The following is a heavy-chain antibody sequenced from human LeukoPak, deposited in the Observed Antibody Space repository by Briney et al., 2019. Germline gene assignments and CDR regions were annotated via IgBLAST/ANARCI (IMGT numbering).Heavy chain of an antibody. D-gene: IGHD6-13*01. CDR3: ASSLSTAAAALAAFDI. CDR2: IIPIFGTA. Sequence: SVKVSCKASGGTFSSYAINWVRQAPGQGLEWMGGIIPIFGTANYAQKFQGRVTITADESTSTAYMELSSLRSEDTAVYYCASSLSTAAAALAAFDIWGQGTMVTVSS. J-gene: IGHJ3*02. CDR1: GGTFSSYA. V-gene: IGHV1-69*13.